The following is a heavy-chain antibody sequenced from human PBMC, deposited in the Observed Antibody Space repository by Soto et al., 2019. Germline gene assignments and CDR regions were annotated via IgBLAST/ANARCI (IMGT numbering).Heavy chain of an antibody. CDR1: GGTFSSYA. D-gene: IGHD2-15*01. J-gene: IGHJ6*02. CDR3: ARGRRAGRGYCSGGSCYDPRDYYYYGMDV. CDR2: IIPIFGTA. V-gene: IGHV1-69*13. Sequence: GASVKVSCKASGGTFSSYAISWVRQAPGQGLEWMGGIIPIFGTANYAQKFQGRVTITADESTSTAYMELSSLRSEDTAVYYCARGRRAGRGYCSGGSCYDPRDYYYYGMDVWGQGTTVTVSS.